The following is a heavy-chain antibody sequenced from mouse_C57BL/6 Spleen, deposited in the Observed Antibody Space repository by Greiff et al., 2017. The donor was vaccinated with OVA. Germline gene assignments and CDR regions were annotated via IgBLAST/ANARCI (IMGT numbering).Heavy chain of an antibody. CDR1: GYAFSSSW. J-gene: IGHJ2*01. D-gene: IGHD2-2*01. CDR3: ARQIYYGNDRDYFDY. V-gene: IGHV1-82*01. Sequence: QVQLKESGPELVKPGASVKISCKASGYAFSSSWMNWVKQRPGKGLEWIGRIYPGDGDTNYNGKFKGKATLTADKSSSTAYMQLSSLTSEDSAVYFCARQIYYGNDRDYFDYWGQGTTLTVSS. CDR2: IYPGDGDT.